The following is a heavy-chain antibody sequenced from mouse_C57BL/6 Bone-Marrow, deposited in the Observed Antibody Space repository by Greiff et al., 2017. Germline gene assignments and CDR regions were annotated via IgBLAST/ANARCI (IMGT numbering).Heavy chain of an antibody. CDR3: ARYGAY. J-gene: IGHJ3*01. CDR2: IYPRSGNT. D-gene: IGHD1-1*02. Sequence: QVQLKESGAELARPGASVKLSCKASGYTFTSYGISWVKQRPGQGLEWIGEIYPRSGNTYYNEQFKGKATLTADKSSSTAYMELRSLTSEDSAVYFCARYGAYWGQGTLVTVSA. V-gene: IGHV1-81*01. CDR1: GYTFTSYG.